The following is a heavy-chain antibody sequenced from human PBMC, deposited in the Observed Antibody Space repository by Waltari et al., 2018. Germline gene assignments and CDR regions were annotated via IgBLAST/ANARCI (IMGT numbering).Heavy chain of an antibody. CDR1: GGTIKYYA. CDR2: IIPIYGQS. Sequence: QAHLVQSGTELKKSGSSVRVSCSDSGGTIKYYAVTWVRQPLGQGLEWMGSIIPIYGQSNYAQNFQGRLTIAADDSTDTVYMDLSGLRSEDTATYYCATLNSADRDYWGQGTLVTVSP. J-gene: IGHJ4*02. CDR3: ATLNSADRDY. V-gene: IGHV1-69*13.